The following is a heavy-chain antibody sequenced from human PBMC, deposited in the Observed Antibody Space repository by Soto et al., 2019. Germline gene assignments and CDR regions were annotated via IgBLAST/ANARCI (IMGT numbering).Heavy chain of an antibody. CDR1: GFPFSTYS. CDR2: IGFNTNNI. V-gene: IGHV3-21*01. D-gene: IGHD7-27*01. Sequence: XXSCACCGFPFSTYSISLVRQAPGKGLEWVSVIGFNTNNIYYADSVKGRFTISRDNAKNSVYLQMNNLKDEDTAVYYCARWGTTSFDYWGQGTLVTVYS. J-gene: IGHJ4*02. CDR3: ARWGTTSFDY.